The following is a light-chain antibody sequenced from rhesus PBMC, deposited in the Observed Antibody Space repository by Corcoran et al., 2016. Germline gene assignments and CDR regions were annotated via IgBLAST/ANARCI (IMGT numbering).Light chain of an antibody. J-gene: IGKJ3*01. CDR2: KAS. CDR1: QSISSW. CDR3: QQYSSSPFT. Sequence: DIQMTQSPSSLSASVGDTVTITCRASQSISSWLAWYQQKPGKAPKLLIYKASTLQSGVPSRFSGSGSGTEFTLTISSLQSGDFATYYCQQYSSSPFTFGPETKLDIK. V-gene: IGKV1-22*01.